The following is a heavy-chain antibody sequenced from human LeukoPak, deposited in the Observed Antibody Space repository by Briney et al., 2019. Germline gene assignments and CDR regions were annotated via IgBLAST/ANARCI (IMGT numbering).Heavy chain of an antibody. Sequence: GESLKISCKGSGYPFTYHWLGLVRQMTGKGLEWMGVIAPGDSDTRDSPSFQGQVTISADKSISTAYLQWSSLKASDTAIYCCSRFTHGRGGSCSGFDIWGQGTVVTVSS. D-gene: IGHD2-15*01. CDR2: IAPGDSDT. J-gene: IGHJ3*02. CDR1: GYPFTYHW. CDR3: SRFTHGRGGSCSGFDI. V-gene: IGHV5-51*01.